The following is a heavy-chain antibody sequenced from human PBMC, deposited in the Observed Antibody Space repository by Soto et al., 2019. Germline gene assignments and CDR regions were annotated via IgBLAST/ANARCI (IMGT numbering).Heavy chain of an antibody. CDR3: ARVTINYSSGWYSFWYFDL. CDR1: GGTFSSYA. D-gene: IGHD6-19*01. CDR2: IIPIFGTA. J-gene: IGHJ2*01. Sequence: QVQLVQSGAEVKKPGSSVKVSCKASGGTFSSYAISWVRQAPGQGLEWMGGIIPIFGTAKYAQKFQGRVTITADESTSTAYMELSSLRSEDTAVYYCARVTINYSSGWYSFWYFDLWGRGTLVTVSS. V-gene: IGHV1-69*01.